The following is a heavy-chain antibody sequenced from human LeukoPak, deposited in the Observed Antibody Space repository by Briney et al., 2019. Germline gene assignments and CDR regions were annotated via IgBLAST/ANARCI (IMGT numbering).Heavy chain of an antibody. CDR3: ARVGLDDYSGSYSYMDV. CDR1: GGSISPYY. J-gene: IGHJ6*03. V-gene: IGHV4-59*08. Sequence: SETLSLTCSVSGGSISPYYWSWIRQPPGKGLEWIGYIYYSGSTNYNPSLKSRISISVDSSKNQFSLKVNSVTAADTAVYYCARVGLDDYSGSYSYMDVWGKGTTVTISS. CDR2: IYYSGST. D-gene: IGHD1-26*01.